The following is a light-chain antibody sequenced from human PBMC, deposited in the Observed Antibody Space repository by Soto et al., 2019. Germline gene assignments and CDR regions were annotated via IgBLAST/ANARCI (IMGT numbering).Light chain of an antibody. J-gene: IGLJ1*01. Sequence: QSELTQPASVSGSRGQSITISCTGTSSDVGSYNLVSWYQQHPGKAPKLMIYEVSKRPSGVSNRFSGSKSGNTASLTISGLQAEDEADYYCCSYAGSSTPLIFGTGTKVTVL. CDR2: EVS. V-gene: IGLV2-23*02. CDR1: SSDVGSYNL. CDR3: CSYAGSSTPLI.